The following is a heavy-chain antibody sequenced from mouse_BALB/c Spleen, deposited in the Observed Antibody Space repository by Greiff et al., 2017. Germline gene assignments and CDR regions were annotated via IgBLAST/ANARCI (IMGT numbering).Heavy chain of an antibody. CDR1: GYSITSDYA. CDR2: ISYSGST. CDR3: ARGGLGYFDV. J-gene: IGHJ1*01. Sequence: EVHLVESGPGLVKPSQSLSLTCTVTGYSITSDYAWNWIRQFPGNKLEWMGYISYSGSTSYNPSLKSRISITRDTSKNQFFLQLNSVTTEDTATYYCARGGLGYFDVWGAGTTVTVSS. V-gene: IGHV3-2*02. D-gene: IGHD4-1*01.